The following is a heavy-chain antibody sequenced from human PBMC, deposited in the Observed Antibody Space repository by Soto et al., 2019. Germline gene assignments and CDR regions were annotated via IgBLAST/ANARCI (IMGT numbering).Heavy chain of an antibody. CDR2: ISGSGGST. CDR3: AKELLDYGGNPRPYYYYGMDV. V-gene: IGHV3-23*01. Sequence: LRLSCAASGFTFSSYAMSWVRQAPGKGLEWVSAISGSGGSTYYADSVKGRFTISRDNSKNTLYLQMNSLRAEDTAVYYCAKELLDYGGNPRPYYYYGMDVWGQGTTVTVSS. J-gene: IGHJ6*02. D-gene: IGHD4-17*01. CDR1: GFTFSSYA.